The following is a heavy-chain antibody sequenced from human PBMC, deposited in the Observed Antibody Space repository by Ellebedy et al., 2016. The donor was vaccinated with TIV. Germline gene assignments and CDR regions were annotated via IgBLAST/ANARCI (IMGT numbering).Heavy chain of an antibody. CDR2: MNANSGKA. Sequence: AASVKVSCKASGYTFIDNDINWVRQATGQGLEWMGWMNANSGKAGYEQKFKGRVTMTRDTDISTAYMDLSSLTSDDTAVYYCARGTGEMGADWFDPWGQGTLITVSS. CDR3: ARGTGEMGADWFDP. CDR1: GYTFIDND. D-gene: IGHD5-24*01. J-gene: IGHJ5*02. V-gene: IGHV1-8*02.